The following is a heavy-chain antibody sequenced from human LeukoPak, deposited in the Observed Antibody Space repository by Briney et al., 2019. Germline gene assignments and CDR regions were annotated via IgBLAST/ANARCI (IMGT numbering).Heavy chain of an antibody. CDR3: ASDIVATSGDF. CDR2: ITSSGSDI. D-gene: IGHD5-12*01. CDR1: GFTFSDYY. V-gene: IGHV3-11*01. J-gene: IGHJ4*02. Sequence: GGSLRLSCAASGFTFSDYYMSWIRQAPGRGLEWVAYITSSGSDIYYAASVTGRFTITKDTAKNALYLHTNSLRVEDTATYYCASDIVATSGDFWGQGTLVSVSS.